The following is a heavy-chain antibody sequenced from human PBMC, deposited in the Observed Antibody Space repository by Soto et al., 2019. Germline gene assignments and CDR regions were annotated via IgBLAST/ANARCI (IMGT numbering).Heavy chain of an antibody. J-gene: IGHJ4*02. V-gene: IGHV3-53*01. D-gene: IGHD3-3*01. CDR2: IYSGHTT. CDR3: VRGPSDHKLRLVVWPYGDY. Sequence: EVQLVESGGGLIQPGGSLRLSCVASGFIVSSNQMNWVRQAPGKGLEWVSVIYSGHTTYYADSVEGRFTISRDDSKNTLYLQMNSLRVEDTAVYYCVRGPSDHKLRLVVWPYGDYWGQGALVTVSS. CDR1: GFIVSSNQ.